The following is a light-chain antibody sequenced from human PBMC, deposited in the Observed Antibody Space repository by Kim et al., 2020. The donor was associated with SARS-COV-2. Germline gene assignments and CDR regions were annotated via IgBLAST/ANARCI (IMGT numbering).Light chain of an antibody. Sequence: VAPGKTARITGGGNTIGRKSIHWYQPKPGQAPVLVIYYDSDRPPGVSERFSASNSGNTATLAISSVEPGDEADYYCQVWENTLRTFGGGTQLTVL. CDR2: YDS. CDR1: TIGRKS. CDR3: QVWENTLRT. V-gene: IGLV3-21*01. J-gene: IGLJ2*01.